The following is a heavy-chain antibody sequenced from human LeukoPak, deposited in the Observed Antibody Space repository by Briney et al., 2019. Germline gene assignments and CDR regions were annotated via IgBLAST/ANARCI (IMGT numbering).Heavy chain of an antibody. CDR3: VKDGGAAGSGWRFDY. J-gene: IGHJ4*02. CDR1: GFTFSSYA. D-gene: IGHD6-19*01. CDR2: ISNNGGSP. Sequence: GGSLRLSCSASGFTFSSYAMHWVRQAPGKGLEYVSGISNNGGSPYYADSVKGRFTISRDNSKNTLSLQTSSLIPEDTAVYYCVKDGGAAGSGWRFDYWGQGTQVSVSS. V-gene: IGHV3-64D*06.